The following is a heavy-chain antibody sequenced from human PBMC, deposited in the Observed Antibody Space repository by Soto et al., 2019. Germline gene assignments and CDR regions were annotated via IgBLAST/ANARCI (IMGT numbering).Heavy chain of an antibody. Sequence: QVQLVGSGGGVVQPGRSLRLSCAASGFTFSSYAMHWVRQAPGKGLEWVAVISYDGSNKYYADSVKGRFTISRDNSKNTLYLQMNSLRAEDTAVYYCARDLGVAPLPDYWGQGTLVTVSS. CDR2: ISYDGSNK. CDR1: GFTFSSYA. CDR3: ARDLGVAPLPDY. J-gene: IGHJ4*02. V-gene: IGHV3-30-3*01. D-gene: IGHD3-3*01.